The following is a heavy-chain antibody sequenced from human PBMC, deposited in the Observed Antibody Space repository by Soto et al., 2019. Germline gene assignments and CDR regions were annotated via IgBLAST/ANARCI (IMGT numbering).Heavy chain of an antibody. CDR1: GFTFSSYW. D-gene: IGHD6-19*01. CDR2: INSDGSST. CDR3: ARQRQIAVASMYYYYGMDV. J-gene: IGHJ6*02. Sequence: EVQLVESGGGLDQHGGSLRLSCAASGFTFSSYWMHWVRQAPGKGLVWVSRINSDGSSTSYADSVKGRFTISRDNAKNTLYLQMNSLRAEDTAVYYCARQRQIAVASMYYYYGMDVWGQGTTVTVSS. V-gene: IGHV3-74*01.